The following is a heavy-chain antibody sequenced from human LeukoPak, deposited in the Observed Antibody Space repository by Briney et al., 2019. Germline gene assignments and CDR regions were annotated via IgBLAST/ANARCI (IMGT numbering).Heavy chain of an antibody. CDR1: GFTFSSYA. CDR2: ISGSGGST. D-gene: IGHD1/OR15-1a*01. J-gene: IGHJ6*02. V-gene: IGHV3-23*01. Sequence: GGSLRLSCAASGFTFSSYAMSLVRQAPGKGLEWVSAISGSGGSTYYADSVKGRFTISRDNSKNTLYLQMNSLRAEDTAVYYCAKLDDPTSNKYYYYGMDVWGQGTTVTVSS. CDR3: AKLDDPTSNKYYYYGMDV.